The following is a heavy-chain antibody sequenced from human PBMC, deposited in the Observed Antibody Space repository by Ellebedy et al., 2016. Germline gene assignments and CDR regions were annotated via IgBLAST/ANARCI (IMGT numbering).Heavy chain of an antibody. V-gene: IGHV4-59*08. CDR1: GGSISSYY. J-gene: IGHJ4*02. D-gene: IGHD2-2*02. CDR2: IYYSGST. Sequence: SETLSLTCTVSGGSISSYYWSWIRQPPGKGLEWIGYIYYSGSTNYNPSLKSRVTISVDTSKNQFSLKLNSVTAADTAVYYCARYTGVGFYFDSWGQGTLVTVSS. CDR3: ARYTGVGFYFDS.